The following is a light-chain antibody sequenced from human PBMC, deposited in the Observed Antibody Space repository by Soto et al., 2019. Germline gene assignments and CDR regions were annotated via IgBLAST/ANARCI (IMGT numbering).Light chain of an antibody. V-gene: IGKV1-39*01. Sequence: DVHMTQSASSLSASVGDRFTITCRSSQTIRTYLHWFQQKPGKAPNLLIYDASTLQSGVPSRFRGSGSGTDFTLTISSLQPEDFGTYYCQQTYSNFVSFGGGTKVDIK. J-gene: IGKJ4*01. CDR1: QTIRTY. CDR3: QQTYSNFVS. CDR2: DAS.